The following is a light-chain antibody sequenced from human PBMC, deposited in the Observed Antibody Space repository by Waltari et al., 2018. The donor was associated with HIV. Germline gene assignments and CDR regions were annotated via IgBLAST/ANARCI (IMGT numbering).Light chain of an antibody. CDR2: EVF. CDR3: TSYAGRNTFV. CDR1: SGDVDNYNL. J-gene: IGLJ2*01. V-gene: IGLV2-23*02. Sequence: QSALTQPASVSGSPGQSITISCTETSGDVDNYNLVSWYQQYTGRAPKLLIYEVFKRPSGVPDRFSGSKSGNTASLTVSGLQAEDEADYYCTSYAGRNTFVFGGGTKLTVL.